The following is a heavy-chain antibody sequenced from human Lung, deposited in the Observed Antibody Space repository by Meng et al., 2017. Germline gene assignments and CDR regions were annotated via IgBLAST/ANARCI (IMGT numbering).Heavy chain of an antibody. D-gene: IGHD4-11*01. V-gene: IGHV4-34*01. CDR3: ARGPTTMAHDFDY. Sequence: QVQLRQWGEGLLKPSETLSLTCVVSGGSFSDYYGSWIRQPPGKGLEWIGEINHSGSTNYNPSLEIRATISVDTSQNNLSLKLSSVTAADSAVYYCARGPTTMAHDFDYWGQGTLVTVSS. J-gene: IGHJ4*02. CDR2: INHSGST. CDR1: GGSFSDYY.